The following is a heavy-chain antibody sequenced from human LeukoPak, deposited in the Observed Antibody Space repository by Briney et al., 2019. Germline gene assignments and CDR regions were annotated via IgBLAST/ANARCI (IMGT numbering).Heavy chain of an antibody. V-gene: IGHV3-30*02. D-gene: IGHD5-18*01. J-gene: IGHJ6*03. Sequence: QAGGSLRLSCAASGFTFSSYGMHWVRQAPDKGLEWGAFIRYDGNSKDYADSVKGRFTISRDNSKNTLYLQMNSLRGEDTALYYCAKGGGYSYENYYYYMDVWGKGTTVTVSS. CDR3: AKGGGYSYENYYYYMDV. CDR2: IRYDGNSK. CDR1: GFTFSSYG.